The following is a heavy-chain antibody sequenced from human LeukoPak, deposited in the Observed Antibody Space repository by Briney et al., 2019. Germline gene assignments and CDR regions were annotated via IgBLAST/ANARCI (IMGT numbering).Heavy chain of an antibody. D-gene: IGHD3-16*01. CDR1: GGSISSSSYY. CDR2: IHYRGNT. CDR3: ARLLTRDYFDY. Sequence: PSETLSLTCTVSGGSISSSSYYWGWIRQPPGKGLEWIGTIHYRGNTYYNPSLKSRVAISVDTSKNQFSLKLSSVTAADTAVYYCARLLTRDYFDYWGQGTLVTVSS. V-gene: IGHV4-39*07. J-gene: IGHJ4*02.